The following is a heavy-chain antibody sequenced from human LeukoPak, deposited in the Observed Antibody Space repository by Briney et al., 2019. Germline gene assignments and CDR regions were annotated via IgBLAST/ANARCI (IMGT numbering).Heavy chain of an antibody. Sequence: SETLSLTCTVSGGSISSSPHYWGWIRQPPGKGLEWIGSIYYSGSSYYIPSLKNRVIVSVDTSKNQFSLRLSSLTVADTAVYYCARQFWGGASYRFDYWGQGALVTVSS. D-gene: IGHD1-26*01. J-gene: IGHJ4*02. V-gene: IGHV4-39*01. CDR3: ARQFWGGASYRFDY. CDR1: GGSISSSPHY. CDR2: IYYSGSS.